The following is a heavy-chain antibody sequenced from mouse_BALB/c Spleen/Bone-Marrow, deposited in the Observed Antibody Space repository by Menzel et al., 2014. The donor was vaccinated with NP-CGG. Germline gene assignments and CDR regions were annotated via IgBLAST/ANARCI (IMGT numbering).Heavy chain of an antibody. CDR3: DSDYDDSNLFAY. Sequence: VQLKESGAELVKPGASVKLSCTASGFNITDSYMHWVKQRPEQGLEWIGRIDPANGNSKSDPKFPGKAPITDDTYNNTAYLQLSSMTAEDADVYYCDSDYDDSNLFAYWGQGTLVTVSA. CDR1: GFNITDSY. V-gene: IGHV14-3*02. J-gene: IGHJ3*01. D-gene: IGHD2-4*01. CDR2: IDPANGNS.